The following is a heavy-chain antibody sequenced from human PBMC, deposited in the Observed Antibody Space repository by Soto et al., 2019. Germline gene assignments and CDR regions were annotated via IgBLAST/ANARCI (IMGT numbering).Heavy chain of an antibody. D-gene: IGHD2-15*01. J-gene: IGHJ2*01. CDR3: ARRYCSGGSCSQNWYFDL. Sequence: QLQLQESGPGLVKPSETLSLTCTVSGGSISSSNYYWGWIRQPPGKGLEWIGSIYYSGSTYYNPSLKSRVTISVDTSKNQFSLKLSSVTAADTAVYYCARRYCSGGSCSQNWYFDLWGRGTLVTVSS. V-gene: IGHV4-39*01. CDR1: GGSISSSNYY. CDR2: IYYSGST.